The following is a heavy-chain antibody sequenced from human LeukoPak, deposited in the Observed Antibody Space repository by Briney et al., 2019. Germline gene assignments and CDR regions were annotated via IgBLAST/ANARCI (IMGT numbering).Heavy chain of an antibody. CDR3: ARGAVQLWFYYYYYYMDV. J-gene: IGHJ6*03. V-gene: IGHV4-39*01. Sequence: SETLSLTCTVSGGSISSSSYYWGWIRQPPGKGLEWIGSIYYSGSTYYNPSLKSRVTISVDTSKNQFSLKLSSVTAADTAVYYCARGAVQLWFYYYYYYMDVWGKGTTVTVSS. D-gene: IGHD5-18*01. CDR2: IYYSGST. CDR1: GGSISSSSYY.